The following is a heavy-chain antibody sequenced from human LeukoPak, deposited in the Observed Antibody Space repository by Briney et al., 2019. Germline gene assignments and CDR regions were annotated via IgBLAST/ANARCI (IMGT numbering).Heavy chain of an antibody. J-gene: IGHJ4*02. V-gene: IGHV3-23*01. CDR3: AKDGTTTITFDY. CDR1: GFTFSSYG. CDR2: ISGSGGST. D-gene: IGHD1-1*01. Sequence: GGSLRLSCAASGFTFSSYGMHWVRQAPGKGLEYVSVISGSGGSTHYRDSVKGRFTISRDNSKNTLYLQMNSLRVEDTAVYYCAKDGTTTITFDYWGQGTLVTVSS.